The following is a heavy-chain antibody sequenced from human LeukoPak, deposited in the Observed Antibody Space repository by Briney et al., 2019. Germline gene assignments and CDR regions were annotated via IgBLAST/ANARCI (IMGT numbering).Heavy chain of an antibody. CDR2: IYYNGNT. D-gene: IGHD2-15*01. V-gene: IGHV4-39*01. CDR1: GGSISSTSYY. CDR3: ARLRIYCTGGTCYYHFDY. J-gene: IGHJ4*02. Sequence: SETLSLTRTVSGGSISSTSYYWGWIRQTPGKGLEWIGSIYYNGNTYYNPSLKSRVTISVDTSKNQFSLKLSSVTAADTAVYYCARLRIYCTGGTCYYHFDYWGQGTLVTVSS.